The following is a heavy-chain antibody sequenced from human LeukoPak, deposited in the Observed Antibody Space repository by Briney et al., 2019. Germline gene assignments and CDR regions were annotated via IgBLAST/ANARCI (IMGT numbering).Heavy chain of an antibody. J-gene: IGHJ3*02. Sequence: PSQTLSLTCTVSGGSISSGSYYWSWIRQPAGKGLEWIGRIYTSGSTNYNPSLKSRVTISVDTSKNQFSLKLSSVTAADTAVYYCARDLADGYNWSAFDIWGQGTMVTVSS. D-gene: IGHD5-24*01. CDR1: GGSISSGSYY. CDR2: IYTSGST. V-gene: IGHV4-61*02. CDR3: ARDLADGYNWSAFDI.